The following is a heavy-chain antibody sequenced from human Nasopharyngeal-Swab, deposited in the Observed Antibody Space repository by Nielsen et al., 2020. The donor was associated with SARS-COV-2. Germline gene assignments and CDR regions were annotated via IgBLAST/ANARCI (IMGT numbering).Heavy chain of an antibody. CDR2: INPGGGSA. CDR1: GCTFTRYY. D-gene: IGHD1-7*01. Sequence: ASVKVSCKASGCTFTRYYIHWVRQAPGQGLGWMGIINPGGGSARYSQNFQGRVTMTRDTSTNTVYMELYSLTSEDTAVYYCATGSWDYLEYFHHWGQGTLVTVSS. J-gene: IGHJ1*01. CDR3: ATGSWDYLEYFHH. V-gene: IGHV1-46*01.